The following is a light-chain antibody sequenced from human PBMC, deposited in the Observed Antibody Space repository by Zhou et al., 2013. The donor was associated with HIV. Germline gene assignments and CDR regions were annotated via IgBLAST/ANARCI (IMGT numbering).Light chain of an antibody. CDR3: QQSYSSPPS. Sequence: IQMTQSPSSLSASVGDRVTITCRASQSISNYLNWYQQKPGTVPKLLIYAASSLESGVPSRFSGSGSGTDFTLMISSLHPEDFAAYYCQQSYSSPPSFGQGTKLEIK. CDR1: QSISNY. V-gene: IGKV1-39*01. J-gene: IGKJ2*03. CDR2: AAS.